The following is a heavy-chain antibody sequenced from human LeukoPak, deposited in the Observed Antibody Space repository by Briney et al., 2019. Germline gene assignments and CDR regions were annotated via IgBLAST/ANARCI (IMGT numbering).Heavy chain of an antibody. CDR2: IKSKTDGGTT. V-gene: IGHV3-15*01. J-gene: IGHJ3*01. Sequence: GGSLRLSCAASGFTFSNAWMSWVRQAPGKGLEWVGRIKSKTDGGTTDYAAPVKGRFTISRDDSKNTLYLQMNSLKTEDTAVYYCAKDSSNDWRWGAFDVWGQGTMVTVSS. CDR3: AKDSSNDWRWGAFDV. CDR1: GFTFSNAW. D-gene: IGHD1-1*01.